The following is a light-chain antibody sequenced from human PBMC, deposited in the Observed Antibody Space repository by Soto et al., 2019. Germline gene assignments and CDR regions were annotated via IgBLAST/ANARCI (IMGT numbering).Light chain of an antibody. CDR1: QSVGSD. V-gene: IGKV3-15*01. J-gene: IGKJ1*01. CDR3: QHYNNWPWT. Sequence: EIVMTQSPATLSVSPGESATLSCRASQSVGSDLAWYQHKPDQTPRLLIYDASTKAAGVPAKYSGRGSGTDFTLTINSLQSEDFAVDYCQHYNNWPWTFGQGTKVEI. CDR2: DAS.